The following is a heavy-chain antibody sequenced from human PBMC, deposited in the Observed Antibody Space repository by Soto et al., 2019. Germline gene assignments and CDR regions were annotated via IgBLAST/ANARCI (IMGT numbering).Heavy chain of an antibody. V-gene: IGHV3-9*01. CDR2: ISWNSGSI. J-gene: IGHJ6*03. Sequence: GGSLRLSCAASGFTFDDYAMHWVRQAPGKGLEWVSGISWNSGSIGYADSVKGRFTISRDNAKNSLYLQMNSLRAGDTALYYCAKEGSTSPSGDYMDVWGKGTTVTVSS. D-gene: IGHD2-2*01. CDR3: AKEGSTSPSGDYMDV. CDR1: GFTFDDYA.